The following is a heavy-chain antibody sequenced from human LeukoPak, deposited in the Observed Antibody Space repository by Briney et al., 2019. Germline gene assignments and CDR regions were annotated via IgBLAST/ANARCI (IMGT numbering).Heavy chain of an antibody. J-gene: IGHJ5*02. CDR3: AREVLLWFGELFRWFDP. V-gene: IGHV4-61*02. CDR2: IYTSGST. Sequence: SETLSLTCTVSGGSVSSGTYYWSWIRQPAGKGLEWIGRIYTSGSTNYNPSLKSRVTMSVDTSKNQFSLKLSSVTAADTAVYYCAREVLLWFGELFRWFDPWGQGTLVTVSS. CDR1: GGSVSSGTYY. D-gene: IGHD3-10*01.